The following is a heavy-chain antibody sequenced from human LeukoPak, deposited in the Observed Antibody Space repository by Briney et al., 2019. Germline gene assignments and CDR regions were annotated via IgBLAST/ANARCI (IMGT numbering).Heavy chain of an antibody. CDR3: AKDGAIFGVVIEYFQH. D-gene: IGHD3-3*01. V-gene: IGHV3-23*01. Sequence: PGGSQRLSCAASGFTFSSYAMSWVRQAPGKGLEWVSAISGSGGSTYYAHSVKGRFTISRDNSKNTLYLQMNSLRAEDTAVYYCAKDGAIFGVVIEYFQHWGQGTLVTVSS. CDR1: GFTFSSYA. J-gene: IGHJ1*01. CDR2: ISGSGGST.